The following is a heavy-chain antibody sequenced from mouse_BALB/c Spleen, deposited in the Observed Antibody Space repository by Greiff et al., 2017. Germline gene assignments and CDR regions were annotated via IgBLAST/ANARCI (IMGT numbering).Heavy chain of an antibody. J-gene: IGHJ2*01. CDR2: ISSGGSYT. CDR1: GFTFSSYA. V-gene: IGHV5-9-3*01. Sequence: EVKLMESGGGLVKPGGSLKLSCAASGFTFSSYAMSWVRQTPEKRLEWVATISSGGSYTYYPDSVKGRFTISRDNAKNTLYLQMSSLRSEDTAMYYCARQGSGYGTDYWGQGTTLTVSS. D-gene: IGHD3-1*01. CDR3: ARQGSGYGTDY.